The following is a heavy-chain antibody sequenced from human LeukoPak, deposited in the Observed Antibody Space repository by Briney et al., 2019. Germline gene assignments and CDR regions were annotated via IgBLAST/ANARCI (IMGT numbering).Heavy chain of an antibody. V-gene: IGHV4-61*09. D-gene: IGHD6-19*01. CDR3: AREETQIGIAVAPNWFDP. Sequence: SETLSLTCTVSGGSISSGNYYWSWIRQPAGKGLEWIGHIYASGSTNYNPSLMSRVTISVDTSKNQLSLKLSSVTAADTAVYYCAREETQIGIAVAPNWFDPWGQGTLVTVSS. J-gene: IGHJ5*02. CDR2: IYASGST. CDR1: GGSISSGNYY.